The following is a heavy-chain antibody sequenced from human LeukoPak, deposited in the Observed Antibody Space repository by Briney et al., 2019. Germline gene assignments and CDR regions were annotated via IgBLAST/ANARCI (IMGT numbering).Heavy chain of an antibody. CDR3: AKALTYYDILGPDDASDI. CDR1: GFTFSSYG. Sequence: GGSLRLSCAASGFTFSSYGMHWVRQAPGKGLEWVAVISYDGSNKYYADSVKGRFTISRDNSKNTLYLQMNSLRAEDTAVYYCAKALTYYDILGPDDASDIWGQGTMVTVSS. J-gene: IGHJ3*02. V-gene: IGHV3-30*18. D-gene: IGHD3-9*01. CDR2: ISYDGSNK.